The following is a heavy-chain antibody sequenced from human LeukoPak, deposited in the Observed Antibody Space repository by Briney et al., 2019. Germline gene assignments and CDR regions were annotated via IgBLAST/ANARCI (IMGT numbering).Heavy chain of an antibody. CDR3: ARDNHYDRSGYIWAFDI. D-gene: IGHD3-22*01. CDR2: IKQDGSEK. V-gene: IGHV3-7*04. J-gene: IGHJ3*02. CDR1: AFPLSNFW. Sequence: GGSLRLSCAASAFPLSNFWMSWARQAPGNGLEWVASIKQDGSEKFYVDSVKGRFTISRDNAKNSLYLEMNSLRVEDTAVYYCARDNHYDRSGYIWAFDIWGRGTMVTVSS.